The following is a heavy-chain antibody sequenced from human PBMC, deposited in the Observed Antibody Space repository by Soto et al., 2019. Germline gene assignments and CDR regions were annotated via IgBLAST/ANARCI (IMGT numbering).Heavy chain of an antibody. CDR3: AREYSGFETPRENDY. V-gene: IGHV3-7*05. D-gene: IGHD5-12*01. CDR2: VNQDGSEK. J-gene: IGHJ4*02. CDR1: GFTFSSSW. Sequence: EVQLVESGGGLVQPGGSLRLSCAASGFTFSSSWMSWVRQAPGKGLEWVANVNQDGSEKYYVDSVKGRFTISRDNAKNSLFLQMNSLRAEDTAVYYCAREYSGFETPRENDYWGQGTLVTVSS.